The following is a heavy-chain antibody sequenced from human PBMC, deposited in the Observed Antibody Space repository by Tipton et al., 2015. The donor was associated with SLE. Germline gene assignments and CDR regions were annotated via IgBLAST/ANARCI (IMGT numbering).Heavy chain of an antibody. CDR1: GGSISSGDYY. V-gene: IGHV4-30-4*01. CDR2: IYFSGSS. D-gene: IGHD3-22*01. J-gene: IGHJ4*02. Sequence: TLSLTCTVSGGSISSGDYYWGWIRQPPGKGLEWIGYIYFSGSSNYNPSLKSRVSTSVDPSKNQFSLKLSSVTAADTAVYYCARARTYPYYYDSIGYHPNWGQGTLVTVSS. CDR3: ARARTYPYYYDSIGYHPN.